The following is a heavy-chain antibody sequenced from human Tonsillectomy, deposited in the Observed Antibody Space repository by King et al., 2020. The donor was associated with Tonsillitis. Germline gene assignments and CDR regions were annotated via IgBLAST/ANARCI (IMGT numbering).Heavy chain of an antibody. D-gene: IGHD3-10*01. CDR3: ARGLMVRGVASAMDV. V-gene: IGHV3-21*01. Sequence: VQLVESGGGLVKPGGSLRLSCAASGFTFSTYCMSWVRQAPGKGLEWVSFISSSSNYIYYADSGKGRFTISRDNAKNSLYLQMNSLRAEDTAVYYCARGLMVRGVASAMDVWGQGTTVTVSS. CDR2: ISSSSNYI. CDR1: GFTFSTYC. J-gene: IGHJ6*02.